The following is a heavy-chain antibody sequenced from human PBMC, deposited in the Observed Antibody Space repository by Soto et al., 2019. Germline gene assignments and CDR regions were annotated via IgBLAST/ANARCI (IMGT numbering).Heavy chain of an antibody. CDR2: ISSSSSTI. CDR1: GFTFSSYS. J-gene: IGHJ5*02. Sequence: SLRLSCAASGFTFSSYSMNWVRQAPGKGLEWVSYISSSSSTIYYADSVKGRFTISRDNAKNSLYLQMNSLRAEDTAVYYCARHPERIAQIGRLDPCGQGTLVTVSS. CDR3: ARHPERIAQIGRLDP. D-gene: IGHD6-13*01. V-gene: IGHV3-48*01.